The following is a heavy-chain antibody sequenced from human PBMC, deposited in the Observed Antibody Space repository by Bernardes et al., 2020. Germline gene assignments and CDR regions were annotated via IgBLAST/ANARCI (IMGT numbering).Heavy chain of an antibody. J-gene: IGHJ3*02. Sequence: SETLSLTCTVSGGSISSSSYYWGWIRQPPGKGLEWIGSIYYSGSTYYNPSLKSRVTISVDTSKNQFSLKLSSVTAADTAVYYCARRSIGGSYAFDIWGQGTMVTVSS. V-gene: IGHV4-39*01. CDR3: ARRSIGGSYAFDI. CDR2: IYYSGST. D-gene: IGHD1-26*01. CDR1: GGSISSSSYY.